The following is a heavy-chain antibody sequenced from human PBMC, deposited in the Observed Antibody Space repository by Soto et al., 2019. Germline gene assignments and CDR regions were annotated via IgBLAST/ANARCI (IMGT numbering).Heavy chain of an antibody. D-gene: IGHD1-26*01. CDR2: IYHTGST. CDR1: GGTVTGGGYY. V-gene: IGHV4-31*11. J-gene: IGHJ4*02. Sequence: SKTLSLTCAVSGGTVTGGGYYWSWIRQLPGKGLEWIGYIYHTGSTFYNPSLKSRVTISLDTSKSQFSLKLTSVTAADTAMYYCSGSPARSMFYYWGQGRPVTVSS. CDR3: SGSPARSMFYY.